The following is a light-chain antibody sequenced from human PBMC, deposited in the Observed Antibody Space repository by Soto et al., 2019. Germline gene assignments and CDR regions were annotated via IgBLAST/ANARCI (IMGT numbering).Light chain of an antibody. CDR3: QQTYSDIS. CDR1: QTISTY. Sequence: DIQLTQYPSSLSASVGDTVTITCRASQTISTYLLWYDQKPGRAPNLLVYNASTLHSGVPSKFSCSGSGTDFTLTISGLQPEDFATYNCQQTYSDISFGGGTKVE. CDR2: NAS. V-gene: IGKV1-39*01. J-gene: IGKJ4*01.